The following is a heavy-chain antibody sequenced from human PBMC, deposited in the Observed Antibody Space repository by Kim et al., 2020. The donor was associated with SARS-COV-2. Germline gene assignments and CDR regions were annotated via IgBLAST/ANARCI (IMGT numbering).Heavy chain of an antibody. CDR1: GYPFTNYL. D-gene: IGHD3-10*01. V-gene: IGHV5-51*01. CDR3: ARRQGVRGQSYYFDY. J-gene: IGHJ4*02. CDR2: IWPADSTT. Sequence: GESLKISCTVSGYPFTNYLIAWVRQMPGRGLEWMGVIWPADSTTSYSPSFQGLISISADKSINTAYLQWNSLRDSDTARYFCARRQGVRGQSYYFDYWAQGTLVAVSS.